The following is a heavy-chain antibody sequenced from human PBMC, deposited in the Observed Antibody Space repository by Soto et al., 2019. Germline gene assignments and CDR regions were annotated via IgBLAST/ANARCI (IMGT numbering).Heavy chain of an antibody. J-gene: IGHJ4*02. CDR3: ATLSSVRRHGYLNLDFDY. V-gene: IGHV1-24*01. Sequence: ASVKVSCKXSGYTLTELSMHWVRQAPGKGLEWMGGFDPEDGETIYAQKFQGRVTMTEDTSTDTAYMELSSLRSEDTAVYYCATLSSVRRHGYLNLDFDYWGQGTLVTVSS. CDR1: GYTLTELS. CDR2: FDPEDGET. D-gene: IGHD5-12*01.